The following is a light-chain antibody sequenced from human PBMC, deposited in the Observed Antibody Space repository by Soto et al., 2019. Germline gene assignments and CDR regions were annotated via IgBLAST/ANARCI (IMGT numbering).Light chain of an antibody. CDR3: STASSTSTTWV. Sequence: SVLTQPASVSGSPGQSITISCTGTSSDVGGYNYVSWYKQHPGKAPKLMIYAVSNRPSGVSNRFSGSKSGNTASLTISGLQAEDEADYYCSTASSTSTTWVFGGGTKLTVL. CDR1: SSDVGGYNY. CDR2: AVS. V-gene: IGLV2-14*01. J-gene: IGLJ3*02.